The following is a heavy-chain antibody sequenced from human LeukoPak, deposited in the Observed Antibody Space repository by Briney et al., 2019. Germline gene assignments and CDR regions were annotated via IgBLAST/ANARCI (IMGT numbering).Heavy chain of an antibody. J-gene: IGHJ6*02. V-gene: IGHV4-4*02. CDR3: ARFCNGPGWLSGYYCAIDV. Sequence: PSETLSLTCAVSGGSIKSNNWWSWVRQPPGKGLEWIGEVYHSGSTHYNPSLESRVTVSVDKSKNRFSLDLSSVTAADTAVYYCARFCNGPGWLSGYYCAIDVWGQGTTATVSS. D-gene: IGHD3-3*01. CDR2: VYHSGST. CDR1: GGSIKSNNW.